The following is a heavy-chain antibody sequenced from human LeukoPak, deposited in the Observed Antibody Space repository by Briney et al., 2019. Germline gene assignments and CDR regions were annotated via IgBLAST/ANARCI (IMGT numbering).Heavy chain of an antibody. J-gene: IGHJ3*02. V-gene: IGHV4-39*07. D-gene: IGHD3-10*01. Sequence: SETLSLTCTVSGGSISSSSYYWGWIRQPPGKGLEWIGSIYYSGGTYYNPSLKGRVTISIDTSKNQFSLRLSSVTAADTAVYYCARKLHYYGSGSHQDDAFDIWGQGTMVTVSS. CDR3: ARKLHYYGSGSHQDDAFDI. CDR1: GGSISSSSYY. CDR2: IYYSGGT.